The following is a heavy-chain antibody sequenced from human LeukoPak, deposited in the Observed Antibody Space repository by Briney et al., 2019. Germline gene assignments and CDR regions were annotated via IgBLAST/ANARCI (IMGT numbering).Heavy chain of an antibody. CDR3: ARELFYYDSSGYPPLYYYYYYGMDV. CDR2: IYSGGST. V-gene: IGHV3-66*01. Sequence: GGSLRLSCAASGFTVSSNYMSWVRQAPGKGLEWVSVIYSGGSTYYADSVKGRFTISRDNSKNTLYLQMNSLRAEDTAVYYCARELFYYDSSGYPPLYYYYYYGMDVWGQGTTVTVSS. CDR1: GFTVSSNY. J-gene: IGHJ6*02. D-gene: IGHD3-22*01.